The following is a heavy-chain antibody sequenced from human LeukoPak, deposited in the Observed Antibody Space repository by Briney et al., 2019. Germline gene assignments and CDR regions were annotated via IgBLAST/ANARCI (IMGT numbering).Heavy chain of an antibody. CDR1: GFTFSSYA. V-gene: IGHV3-23*01. CDR3: AKDDTVPMYYFDY. Sequence: GGSLRLSCAASGFTFSSYAMSWVRQAPGKGLEWVSAISGSGGSTYYADSVRGRFTISRDNSKNTLYLQMNSLRAEDTAVYYCAKDDTVPMYYFDYWGQGTLVTVSS. J-gene: IGHJ4*02. D-gene: IGHD4-17*01. CDR2: ISGSGGST.